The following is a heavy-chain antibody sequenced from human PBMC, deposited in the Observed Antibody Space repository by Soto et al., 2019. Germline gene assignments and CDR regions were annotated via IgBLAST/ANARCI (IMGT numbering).Heavy chain of an antibody. CDR1: GGTFSSYA. D-gene: IGHD1-1*01. CDR3: ARDTPDRTGFDP. CDR2: IIPIFGTA. J-gene: IGHJ5*02. V-gene: IGHV1-69*06. Sequence: GASVKVSCKASGGTFSSYAISWVRQAPGQGLEWMGGIIPIFGTANYAQKFQGRVTITADKSTSTAYMELSSLRSEYTAVYYCARDTPDRTGFDPWGQGTLVTVSS.